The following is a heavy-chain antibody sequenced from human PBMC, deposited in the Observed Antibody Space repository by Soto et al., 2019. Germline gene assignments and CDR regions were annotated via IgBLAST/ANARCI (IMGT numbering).Heavy chain of an antibody. J-gene: IGHJ4*02. CDR1: GFTFSNYA. V-gene: IGHV3-23*01. D-gene: IGHD4-17*01. Sequence: EMQLLESGGGLVQPGGSLRLSCAASGFTFSNYAMNWVRQAPGKGLEWVSLISASDGTTHYADSVKGRFTISRDNSKNTLYLHMNSLRAEDTAVYYCVKVLHGDYLSDYCGQGNLFTVSS. CDR3: VKVLHGDYLSDY. CDR2: ISASDGTT.